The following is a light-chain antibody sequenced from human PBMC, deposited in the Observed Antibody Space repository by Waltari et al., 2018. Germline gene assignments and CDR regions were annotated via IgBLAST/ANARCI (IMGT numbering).Light chain of an antibody. CDR3: QQYYNWKT. CDR2: GAS. J-gene: IGKJ1*01. V-gene: IGKV3-15*01. CDR1: QSVSRK. Sequence: EIVMTQSPATLSVSPGERATLSCRASQSVSRKVAWYQQKPGQAPRLLISGASTRATGIPARFSGSGSGTEFTLSISSLQSEDFAVYYCQQYYNWKTFGQGTKVEIK.